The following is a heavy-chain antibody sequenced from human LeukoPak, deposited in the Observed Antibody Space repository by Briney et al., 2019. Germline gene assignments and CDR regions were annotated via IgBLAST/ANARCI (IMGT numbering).Heavy chain of an antibody. V-gene: IGHV4-59*01. CDR3: ARAQLNLLVDFGMDV. D-gene: IGHD1-1*01. CDR2: INYSGST. CDR1: GGSITTYY. Sequence: SETLSLTCTVSGGSITTYYWTWIRQPPGKGLEWIWYINYSGSTNYNPSLKSRVTISVDTSKNQFSLKLSSVTAADTAVYYCARAQLNLLVDFGMDVWGQGTTVTVSS. J-gene: IGHJ6*02.